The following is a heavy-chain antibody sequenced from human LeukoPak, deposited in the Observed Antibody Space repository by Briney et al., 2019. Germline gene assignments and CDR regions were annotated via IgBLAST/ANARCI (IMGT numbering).Heavy chain of an antibody. V-gene: IGHV4-59*02. J-gene: IGHJ6*03. D-gene: IGHD6-6*01. Sequence: NPSETLSLTCTISGGSVSDYYWSWIRQSPGKGLEWIGYIYHTGSTSYSPSLKSRVTISVDTSKNQFSLKLSSVTAADTAVYYCARVSSSSSPSYYYYYYMDVWGKGTTVTVSS. CDR1: GGSVSDYY. CDR3: ARVSSSSSPSYYYYYYMDV. CDR2: IYHTGST.